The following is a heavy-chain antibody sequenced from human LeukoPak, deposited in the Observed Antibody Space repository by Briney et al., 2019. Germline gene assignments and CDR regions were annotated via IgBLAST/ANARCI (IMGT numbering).Heavy chain of an antibody. V-gene: IGHV3-30*04. CDR2: ISYDGSNK. J-gene: IGHJ4*02. CDR1: GFTFSSYA. CDR3: ARWNGYADY. D-gene: IGHD5-12*01. Sequence: GGSLRLSCAASGFTFSSYAMHWVRQAPGKGLEWVAVISYDGSNKYYADSVKGRFTISRDNSKNTLYLQMNSLRVEDAAVYYCARWNGYADYWGQGTLVTVSS.